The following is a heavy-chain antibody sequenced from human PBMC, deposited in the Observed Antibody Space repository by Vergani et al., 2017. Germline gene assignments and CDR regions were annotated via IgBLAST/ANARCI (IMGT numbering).Heavy chain of an antibody. V-gene: IGHV4-30-4*01. CDR2: IYYSGST. J-gene: IGHJ5*02. CDR3: VRGPPGIAAPGNWFDP. Sequence: QVQLQESGPGLVKPSQTLSLTCTVSGGSISSGDYYWSWIRQPPGKGLEWIGYIYYSGSTYYNPSLQSRVSISADTSKNQFSLKMTSVTAADTAVYYCVRGPPGIAAPGNWFDPWGQGTQVTVSS. CDR1: GGSISSGDYY. D-gene: IGHD6-25*01.